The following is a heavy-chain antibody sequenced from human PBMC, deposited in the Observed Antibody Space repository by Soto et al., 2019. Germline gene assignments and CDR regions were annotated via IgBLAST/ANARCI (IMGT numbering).Heavy chain of an antibody. Sequence: QVQLQQWGAGLLKPSETLSLTCAVYGGSFSGYYWSWIRQPPGKGLEWIGEINHSGSTNYNPSLKSRVTLSVDTSKNQFSLKLSSVTASDTAVYYCARGRNYYDSSGYYYLFDYWGQGTLVTVSS. D-gene: IGHD3-22*01. V-gene: IGHV4-34*01. CDR3: ARGRNYYDSSGYYYLFDY. J-gene: IGHJ4*02. CDR1: GGSFSGYY. CDR2: INHSGST.